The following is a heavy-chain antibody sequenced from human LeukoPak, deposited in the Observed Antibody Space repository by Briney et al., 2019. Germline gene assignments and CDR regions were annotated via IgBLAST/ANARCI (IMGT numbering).Heavy chain of an antibody. CDR1: GGSISPYF. D-gene: IGHD3-10*01. CDR3: ARDDYRGVTNFDP. J-gene: IGHJ5*02. CDR2: ISYTAST. V-gene: IGHV4-59*01. Sequence: SETLSLTCTVSGGSISPYFWSWMRQTPGKGLEWIGYISYTASTNYNPALKSRVTISVDTSKNQSSLQLTSVTAADTAVYYCARDDYRGVTNFDPWGQGTLVTVSS.